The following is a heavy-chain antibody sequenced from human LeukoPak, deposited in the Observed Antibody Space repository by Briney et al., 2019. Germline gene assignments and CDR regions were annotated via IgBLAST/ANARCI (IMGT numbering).Heavy chain of an antibody. J-gene: IGHJ4*02. D-gene: IGHD3-9*01. V-gene: IGHV4-59*01. CDR3: ARGVFATGYAHFDY. Sequence: SETLSLTCTVSGGSISSYYWSWIRRPPGKGREWIAYIYYDGSTNYNPSLKSRVTISIDTSKKQFSLKLTSVTATDTAVYYCARGVFATGYAHFDYWGQGTLVTVSS. CDR1: GGSISSYY. CDR2: IYYDGST.